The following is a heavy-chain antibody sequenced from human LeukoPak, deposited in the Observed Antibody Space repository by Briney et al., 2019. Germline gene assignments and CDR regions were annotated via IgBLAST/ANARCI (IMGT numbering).Heavy chain of an antibody. CDR2: ISGSTDGT. CDR1: GITFSSSA. V-gene: IGHV3-23*01. CDR3: ANDFDY. Sequence: GGSLRLSCAAAGITFSSSAMTWVRQAPGKGLEWVSTISGSTDGTYYADSVKGRFTISRDNAKNTLYLQLNSLRAEDTAVYYCANDFDYWGQGTLVNVSS. J-gene: IGHJ4*02.